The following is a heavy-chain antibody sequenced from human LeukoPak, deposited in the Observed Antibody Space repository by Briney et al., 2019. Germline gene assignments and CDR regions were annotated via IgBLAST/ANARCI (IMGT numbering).Heavy chain of an antibody. CDR2: IKQDGSEK. V-gene: IGHV3-7*01. J-gene: IGHJ4*02. CDR1: GFTFSSYS. CDR3: ARDESADFWSGYYSSLLDY. D-gene: IGHD3-3*01. Sequence: PGGSLRLSCAASGFTFSSYSMNWVRQAPGKGLEWVANIKQDGSEKYYVDSVKGRFTISRDNAKNSLYPQMNSLRAEDTAVYYCARDESADFWSGYYSSLLDYWGQGTLVTVSS.